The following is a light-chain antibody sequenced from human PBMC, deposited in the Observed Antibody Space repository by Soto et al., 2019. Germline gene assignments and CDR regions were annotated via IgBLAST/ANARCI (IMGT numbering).Light chain of an antibody. J-gene: IGLJ2*01. V-gene: IGLV2-14*01. CDR2: DVS. CDR1: RSDVGGYNY. CDR3: SSSTGRSTVV. Sequence: HSALTQPASWSGSHGQSITISCTGTRSDVGGYNYVSWYHQHPGEAPKIMIYDVSNRTSGVSNRFSGSKSGNTASLTISGLHDYDETDYYCSSSTGRSTVVFVEGTKLTVL.